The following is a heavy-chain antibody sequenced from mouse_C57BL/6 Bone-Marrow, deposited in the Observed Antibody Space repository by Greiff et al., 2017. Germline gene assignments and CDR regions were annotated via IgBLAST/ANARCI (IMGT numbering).Heavy chain of an antibody. Sequence: QVQLQQPGAELVKPGASVKLSCKASGYTFTSYWMQWVKQRPGQGLEWIGEIDPSDSYTNYNQKFKGKATLTVDTSSSTAYMPLSSLTSEDSAVYYCAAQATDAMDYWGQGTSVTVSS. CDR2: IDPSDSYT. CDR3: AAQATDAMDY. J-gene: IGHJ4*01. V-gene: IGHV1-50*01. D-gene: IGHD3-2*02. CDR1: GYTFTSYW.